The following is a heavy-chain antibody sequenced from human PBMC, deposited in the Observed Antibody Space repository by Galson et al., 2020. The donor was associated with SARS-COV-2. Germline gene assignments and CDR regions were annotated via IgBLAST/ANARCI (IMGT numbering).Heavy chain of an antibody. D-gene: IGHD5-12*01. J-gene: IGHJ4*02. CDR2: IYYSETT. V-gene: IGHV4-31*01. CDR1: GVSISSGGYY. Sequence: ASETLSLTCTVSGVSISSGGYYWSWIRQHPGKGLEWIGYIYYSETTNYNPSLKSQVSMSIDPSKSQFSLKLNSVTAADTAVYYCAGGYNGYDLDYWGQGTLVTVSS. CDR3: AGGYNGYDLDY.